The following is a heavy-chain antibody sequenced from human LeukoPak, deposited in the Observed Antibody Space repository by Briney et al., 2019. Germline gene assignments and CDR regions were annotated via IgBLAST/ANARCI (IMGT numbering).Heavy chain of an antibody. CDR2: INPNGGGT. J-gene: IGHJ5*02. CDR3: AREGRSNYVRDWFDP. V-gene: IGHV1-2*02. D-gene: IGHD4-11*01. Sequence: ASVKVSCKASGYTFTDYYIHWVRQAPGQGLEWMGWINPNGGGTNYAQKFQGRVTMTRDTSINTAYMELSRLRSDDTAVYYCAREGRSNYVRDWFDPWGQGTLVTVSS. CDR1: GYTFTDYY.